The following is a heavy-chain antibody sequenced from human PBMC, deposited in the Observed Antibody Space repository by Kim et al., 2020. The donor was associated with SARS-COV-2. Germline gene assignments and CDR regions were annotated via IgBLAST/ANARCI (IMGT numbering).Heavy chain of an antibody. CDR3: ARDYSGSYRAGDY. J-gene: IGHJ4*02. D-gene: IGHD1-26*01. Sequence: YAQKLQGRVTMTTDTSTSTAYMELRSLRSDDTAVYYCARDYSGSYRAGDYWGQGTLVTVSS. V-gene: IGHV1-18*01.